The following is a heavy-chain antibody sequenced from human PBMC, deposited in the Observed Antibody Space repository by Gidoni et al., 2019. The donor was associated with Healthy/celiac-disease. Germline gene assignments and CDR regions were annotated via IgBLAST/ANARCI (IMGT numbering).Heavy chain of an antibody. Sequence: EVHLLESGGGLVQPGGSLILSCAASGFTFSSYAMSWVRQAPGKGLEWVSAISGSGGSTYYADSVKGRFTISRDNSKNTLYLQMNSLRAEDTAVYYCAKETRRITMIVVRSRYFDYWGQGTLVTVSS. J-gene: IGHJ4*02. CDR1: GFTFSSYA. V-gene: IGHV3-23*01. CDR2: ISGSGGST. D-gene: IGHD3-22*01. CDR3: AKETRRITMIVVRSRYFDY.